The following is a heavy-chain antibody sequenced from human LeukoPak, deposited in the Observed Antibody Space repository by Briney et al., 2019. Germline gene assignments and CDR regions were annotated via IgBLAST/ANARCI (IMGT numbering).Heavy chain of an antibody. J-gene: IGHJ4*02. CDR1: GYTFTSYY. Sequence: ASVKVSRKASGYTFTSYYMHWVRQAPGQGLEWMGIINPSGGSTSYAQKFQGRVTMTRDTSTSTVYMELSSLRSEDTAVYYCARDPSIVVVPAAYYFDYWGQGTLVTVSS. V-gene: IGHV1-46*01. CDR2: INPSGGST. CDR3: ARDPSIVVVPAAYYFDY. D-gene: IGHD2-2*01.